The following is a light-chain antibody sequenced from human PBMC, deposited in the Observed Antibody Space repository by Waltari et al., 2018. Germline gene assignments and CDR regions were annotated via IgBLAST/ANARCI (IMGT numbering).Light chain of an antibody. CDR3: QKSNSAPPP. V-gene: IGKV1-27*01. CDR2: GAS. J-gene: IGKJ3*01. Sequence: DIQMTQSPSSLSASVGDRVSITCRASQGIRNYLAWYQQKPGKVPKLLIYGASTLQSGVPSRFSGSGSGTDFTLTISSLQPEDVATYYCQKSNSAPPPFGPGTRVDLK. CDR1: QGIRNY.